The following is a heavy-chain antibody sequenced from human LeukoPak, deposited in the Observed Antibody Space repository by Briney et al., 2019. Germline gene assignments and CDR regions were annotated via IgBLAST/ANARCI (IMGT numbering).Heavy chain of an antibody. CDR3: VRRAWWDGYNLDY. CDR1: GGSISSSNW. V-gene: IGHV4-4*02. J-gene: IGHJ4*02. Sequence: SGTLSLTCAVSGGSISSSNWWSWVRQPPGKGLEWIGEIYHSGSTNYNPSLKSRVTISVDKSKNQFSLKLSSVTAADTAVYYCVRRAWWDGYNLDYWGQGTLVTVSS. D-gene: IGHD5-24*01. CDR2: IYHSGST.